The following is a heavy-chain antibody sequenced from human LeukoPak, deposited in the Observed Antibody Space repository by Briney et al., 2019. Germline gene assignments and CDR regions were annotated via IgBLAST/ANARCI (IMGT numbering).Heavy chain of an antibody. CDR3: ARESFNSARKTPRGYFQH. D-gene: IGHD4-23*01. Sequence: GGSLRLSCAASGFTFSSYSMNWVRQAPGKGLEWVSSISSSSSYIYYADSVKGRFTISRDNAKNSLYLQMNSLRAEDTAVYYCARESFNSARKTPRGYFQHWGQGTLVTVSS. CDR2: ISSSSSYI. V-gene: IGHV3-21*01. J-gene: IGHJ1*01. CDR1: GFTFSSYS.